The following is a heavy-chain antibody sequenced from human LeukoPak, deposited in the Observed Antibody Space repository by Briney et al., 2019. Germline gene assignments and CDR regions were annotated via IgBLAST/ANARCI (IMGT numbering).Heavy chain of an antibody. CDR3: AKNSSGGYSVY. V-gene: IGHV1-18*01. CDR2: ISTYNGYS. D-gene: IGHD6-19*01. Sequence: ASVTVSCKTSGYTFTSSGITWVRQAPGQGLEWMGWISTYNGYSKYAQNLQGRVTMTADTSTSTAYMELSSLRSDDTAVYYCAKNSSGGYSVYWGQGTVDTVSS. J-gene: IGHJ4*02. CDR1: GYTFTSSG.